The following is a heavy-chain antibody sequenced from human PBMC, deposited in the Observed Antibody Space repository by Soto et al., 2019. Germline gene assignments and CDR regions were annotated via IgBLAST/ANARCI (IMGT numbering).Heavy chain of an antibody. Sequence: GGSLRFSCAASGFTFSTYSMNWVRQAPGKGLEWVSYISSSSSTIYYADSVKGRFTISRDNAKSSLFLQMNSLRDEDTAVYYCAGHTSPITHWGQGTLVTVSS. CDR2: ISSSSSTI. CDR3: AGHTSPITH. J-gene: IGHJ1*01. D-gene: IGHD1-26*01. V-gene: IGHV3-48*02. CDR1: GFTFSTYS.